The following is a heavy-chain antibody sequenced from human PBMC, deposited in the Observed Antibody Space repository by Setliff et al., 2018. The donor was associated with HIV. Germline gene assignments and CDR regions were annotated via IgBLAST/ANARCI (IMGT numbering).Heavy chain of an antibody. CDR1: GGTLTTYG. Sequence: ASVKVSCKASGGTLTTYGISWVRQAPGQGLEWMGQIIPIFGTTNYAQKFQGRVTITADESTSTAYMELSSLRSEDTAVYYCARGRITGTINFWGQGTLVTVSS. CDR2: IIPIFGTT. V-gene: IGHV1-69*13. J-gene: IGHJ4*02. CDR3: ARGRITGTINF. D-gene: IGHD1-7*01.